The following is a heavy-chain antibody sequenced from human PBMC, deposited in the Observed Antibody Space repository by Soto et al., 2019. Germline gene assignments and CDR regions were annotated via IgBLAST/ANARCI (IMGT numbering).Heavy chain of an antibody. V-gene: IGHV6-1*01. CDR2: TYYRTRWYY. D-gene: IGHD1-7*01. J-gene: IGHJ6*03. CDR1: GDSVSSNSAA. CDR3: AGTTSHYWYYMDV. Sequence: QVQLQESGPGLVKPSQTLSLTCVISGDSVSSNSAAWNWIRQSPSRGLEWLGRTYYRTRWYYDYAVSLRSRITVNPDTFKNQFSLQLTSVTPEDTAVYYCAGTTSHYWYYMDVWGKGTTVTVSS.